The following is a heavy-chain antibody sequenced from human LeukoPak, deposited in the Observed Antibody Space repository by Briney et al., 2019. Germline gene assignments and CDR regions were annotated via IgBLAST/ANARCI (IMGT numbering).Heavy chain of an antibody. Sequence: GGSLRLSCAASGFTFSSYWMHWVRQAPGKGLVWVSRINSDGSSTSYADSVKGRFTISRDNAKNTLYLQMNSLRAEDTAVYYCAKGAHSSSWYYYYMDVWGKGTTVTISS. J-gene: IGHJ6*03. D-gene: IGHD6-13*01. V-gene: IGHV3-74*01. CDR2: INSDGSST. CDR1: GFTFSSYW. CDR3: AKGAHSSSWYYYYMDV.